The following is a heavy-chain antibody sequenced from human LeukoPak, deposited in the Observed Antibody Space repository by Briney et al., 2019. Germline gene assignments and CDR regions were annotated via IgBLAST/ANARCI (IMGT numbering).Heavy chain of an antibody. CDR2: IYHSGST. J-gene: IGHJ4*02. D-gene: IGHD6-19*01. Sequence: PSETLSLTCAVSGGSISSSNWWSWVRQPPGKGLEWIGEIYHSGSTNYNPSLKSRVTISVDKSKNQFSLKLGSVTAADTAVYYCARDLSGIAVAGIGYWGQGTLVTVSS. CDR3: ARDLSGIAVAGIGY. V-gene: IGHV4-4*02. CDR1: GGSISSSNW.